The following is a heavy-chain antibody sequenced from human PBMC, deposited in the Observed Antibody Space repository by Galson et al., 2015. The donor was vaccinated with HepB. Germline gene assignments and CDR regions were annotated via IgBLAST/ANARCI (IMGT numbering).Heavy chain of an antibody. J-gene: IGHJ4*02. Sequence: SLRLSCAASGFTFSSYWMHWVRQAPGKGLEWVSRISTDGTNINYADSVKDRFIIFRDNAKNTLYLQMHSLRVEDTAVYYCARVGTKYWGQGTLVTVSS. V-gene: IGHV3-74*01. CDR2: ISTDGTNI. D-gene: IGHD1-1*01. CDR1: GFTFSSYW. CDR3: ARVGTKY.